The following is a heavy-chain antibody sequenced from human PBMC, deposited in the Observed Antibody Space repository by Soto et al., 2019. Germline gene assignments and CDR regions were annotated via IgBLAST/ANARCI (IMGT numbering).Heavy chain of an antibody. CDR2: ISGSGDTT. CDR1: GFTFSTYA. Sequence: PGESLKISCAASGFTFSTYAMSWVRQAPGEGLDWVSAISGSGDTTYYANSVKGRFTISRDNAKNSLYLQMNSLRAEDTALYYCAKEVTYDSSGKRGSYFDYWGQGTLVTVSS. V-gene: IGHV3-23*01. D-gene: IGHD3-22*01. J-gene: IGHJ4*02. CDR3: AKEVTYDSSGKRGSYFDY.